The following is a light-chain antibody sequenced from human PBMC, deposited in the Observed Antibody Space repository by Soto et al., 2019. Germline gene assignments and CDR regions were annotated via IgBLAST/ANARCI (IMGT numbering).Light chain of an antibody. CDR3: QQYNNGPTYT. V-gene: IGKV3-15*01. CDR1: QSISSS. CDR2: GAS. Sequence: EIVMTQSPATLSVSPGERATLSCRASQSISSSLAWYQQKPGQAPRLLIYGASTRATGIPARFIGSGSGTEFTLALSSLQSEDFAVYYCQQYNNGPTYTFGQGTKLEI. J-gene: IGKJ2*01.